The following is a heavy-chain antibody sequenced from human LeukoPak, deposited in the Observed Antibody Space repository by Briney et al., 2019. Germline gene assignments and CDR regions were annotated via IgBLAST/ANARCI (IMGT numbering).Heavy chain of an antibody. CDR3: ARDRKVRGVIIRGKPKYAHYYYGMDV. CDR1: GGSISSYY. CDR2: IYCSGGT. J-gene: IGHJ6*02. D-gene: IGHD3-10*01. Sequence: PSETLSLTCTVSGGSISSYYWSWIRQPPGKGLEWIGYIYCSGGTNYNPSLKSRVTISVDTSKNQFSLKLSSVTAADTAVYYCARDRKVRGVIIRGKPKYAHYYYGMDVWGQGTTVTISS. V-gene: IGHV4-59*01.